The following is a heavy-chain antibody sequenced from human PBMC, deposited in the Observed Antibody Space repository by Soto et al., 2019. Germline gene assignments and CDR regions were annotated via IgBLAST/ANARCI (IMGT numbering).Heavy chain of an antibody. D-gene: IGHD3-3*01. CDR3: ARGNVLRFLGYYFDY. CDR1: GFTFSSYA. J-gene: IGHJ4*02. Sequence: QVQLVESGGGVVQPGRSLRLSCAASGFTFSSYAMHWVRQAPGKGLEWVAVISYDGSNKYYADSVKGRFTISRDNSKNTLYLQMNSLRAEETAVYYCARGNVLRFLGYYFDYWGQGTLVTVSS. CDR2: ISYDGSNK. V-gene: IGHV3-30-3*01.